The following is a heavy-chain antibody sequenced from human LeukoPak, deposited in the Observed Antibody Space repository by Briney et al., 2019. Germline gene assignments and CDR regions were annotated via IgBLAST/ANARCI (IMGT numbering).Heavy chain of an antibody. Sequence: SETLSLTCTVSGGSIRSYYWSWIRQPPGKGLEWIGYLYYSGSTNYNPSLKSRVTISVDTSKNQVSLKLTSVTAADTAVYYCARPQTPMAAYDAFDIWGQGAKVTVSS. CDR2: LYYSGST. J-gene: IGHJ3*02. CDR3: ARPQTPMAAYDAFDI. D-gene: IGHD5-18*01. CDR1: GGSIRSYY. V-gene: IGHV4-59*08.